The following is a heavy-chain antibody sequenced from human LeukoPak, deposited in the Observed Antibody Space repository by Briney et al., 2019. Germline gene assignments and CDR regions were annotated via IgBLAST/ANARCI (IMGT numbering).Heavy chain of an antibody. J-gene: IGHJ4*02. D-gene: IGHD3-22*01. CDR2: IIPIFGTA. CDR3: ASPSSGYSGAQFAY. Sequence: AASVTVSFTASGGTFSIYAISWVRQAPGQGLEWMGGIIPIFGTANYAQKFQGRVTITADKSTSTAYMELSSLRSEDTAVYYCASPSSGYSGAQFAYGGQGPLVTVSS. V-gene: IGHV1-69*06. CDR1: GGTFSIYA.